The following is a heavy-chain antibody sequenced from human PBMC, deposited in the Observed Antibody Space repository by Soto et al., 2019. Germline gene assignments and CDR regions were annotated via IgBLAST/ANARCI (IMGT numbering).Heavy chain of an antibody. J-gene: IGHJ6*02. CDR3: ARDRGDSERGMGV. CDR2: IYSGGSR. CDR1: WFSVSSNY. V-gene: IGHV3-53*01. D-gene: IGHD1-1*01. Sequence: GGSLRLSCAASWFSVSSNYMNWVRQAPGKGLEWVSVIYSGGSRQYADSVRGRFTVSRDNSKNTLYLQMNDLRAEDTAVYYCARDRGDSERGMGVWGSGTTVTVSS.